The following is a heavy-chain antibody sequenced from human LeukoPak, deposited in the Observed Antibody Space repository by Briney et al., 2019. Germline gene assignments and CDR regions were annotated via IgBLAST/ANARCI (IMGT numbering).Heavy chain of an antibody. Sequence: ASVKVSCKASGYTFTSYDINWVRQATGQGLEWMGWMNPNSGNTGYAQKFQGRVTMTRNTSISTAYMELSSLRAEDTAVYYCVLYDSSGYYFWYWGQGTLVTVSS. CDR2: MNPNSGNT. CDR1: GYTFTSYD. D-gene: IGHD3-22*01. V-gene: IGHV1-8*01. CDR3: VLYDSSGYYFWY. J-gene: IGHJ4*02.